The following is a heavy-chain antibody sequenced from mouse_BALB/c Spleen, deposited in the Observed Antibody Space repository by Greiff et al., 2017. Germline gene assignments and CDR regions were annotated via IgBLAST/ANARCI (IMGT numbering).Heavy chain of an antibody. CDR2: INPSTGYT. J-gene: IGHJ1*01. CDR3: ARLEGNWYFDV. V-gene: IGHV1-7*01. CDR1: GYTFTSYW. Sequence: VQLQQSGAELAKPGASVKMSCKASGYTFTSYWMHWVKQRPGQGLEWIGYINPSTGYTEYNQKFKDKATLTADKSSSTAYMQLSSLTSEDSAVYYCARLEGNWYFDVWGAGTTVTVSS.